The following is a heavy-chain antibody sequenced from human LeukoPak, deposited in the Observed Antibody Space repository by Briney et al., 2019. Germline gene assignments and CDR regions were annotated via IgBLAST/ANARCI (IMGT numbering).Heavy chain of an antibody. CDR2: ISYDGSNK. CDR3: VRDSRAAGSYYYGMDV. CDR1: GFTFSSYA. D-gene: IGHD6-13*01. V-gene: IGHV3-30-3*01. J-gene: IGHJ6*02. Sequence: PGRSLRLSCAASGFTFSSYAMHWVRQAPGKGLEWVAVISYDGSNKYYADSVKGRFTISRDNSKNTLYLQMNSLRAEDTAVYYCVRDSRAAGSYYYGMDVWGQGTTVTVSS.